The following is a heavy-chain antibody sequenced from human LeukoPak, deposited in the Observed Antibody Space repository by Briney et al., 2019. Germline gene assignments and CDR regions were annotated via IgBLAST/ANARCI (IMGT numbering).Heavy chain of an antibody. D-gene: IGHD1-26*01. CDR3: AKDASAVVGVFDY. V-gene: IGHV3-30-3*01. J-gene: IGHJ4*02. CDR2: ISYDGSNK. CDR1: GFTFSSYA. Sequence: GGSLRLSCAASGFTFSSYAMHWVRQAPGKGLEWVAVISYDGSNKYYADSVKGRFTISRDNSKNTLYLQMNSLRAEDTAVYYCAKDASAVVGVFDYWGQGTLVTVSS.